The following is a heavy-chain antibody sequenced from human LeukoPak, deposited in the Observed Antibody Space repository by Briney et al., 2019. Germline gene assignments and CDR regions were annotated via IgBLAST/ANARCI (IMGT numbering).Heavy chain of an antibody. CDR3: AKDIIAVAGTLGYYFDY. D-gene: IGHD6-19*01. CDR2: ISWNSGSV. Sequence: GGSLRLSCAASGFTFDDYAMHWVRQAPGKGLEWVSGISWNSGSVGYADSVKGRFTISRDNAKNSLYLQMNSLRAEDTALYYCAKDIIAVAGTLGYYFDYWGQGTLVTVSS. CDR1: GFTFDDYA. J-gene: IGHJ4*02. V-gene: IGHV3-9*01.